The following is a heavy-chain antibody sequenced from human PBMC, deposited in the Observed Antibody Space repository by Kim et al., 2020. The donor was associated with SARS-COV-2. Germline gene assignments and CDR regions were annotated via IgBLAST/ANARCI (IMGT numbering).Heavy chain of an antibody. V-gene: IGHV1-69*13. CDR3: ARGGPGSVAGTFPISMGILRYYYYGMDV. CDR1: GGTFSSYA. D-gene: IGHD6-19*01. Sequence: SVKVSCKASGGTFSSYAISWVRQAPGQGLEWMGGIIPIFGTANYAQKFQGRVTITADESTSTAYMELSSLRSEDTAVYYCARGGPGSVAGTFPISMGILRYYYYGMDVWGQGTTVTVSS. J-gene: IGHJ6*02. CDR2: IIPIFGTA.